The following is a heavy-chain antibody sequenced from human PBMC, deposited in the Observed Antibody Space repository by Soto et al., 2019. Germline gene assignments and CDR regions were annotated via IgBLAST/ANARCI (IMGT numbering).Heavy chain of an antibody. CDR3: AGMVYASGGWFDP. D-gene: IGHD2-8*01. CDR2: IYHSGST. Sequence: SETLSLTCAVSSGSISSSNWWSWVRQPPGKGLEWIGEIYHSGSTNYNPSLKSRVTISVDKSKNQFSLKLSSVTAADTAVYYCAGMVYASGGWFDPWGQGTLVTVSS. J-gene: IGHJ5*02. CDR1: SGSISSSNW. V-gene: IGHV4-4*02.